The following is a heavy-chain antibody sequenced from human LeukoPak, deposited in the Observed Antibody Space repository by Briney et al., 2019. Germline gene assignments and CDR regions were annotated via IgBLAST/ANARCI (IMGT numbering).Heavy chain of an antibody. J-gene: IGHJ4*01. CDR2: LSGSVITT. CDR1: GFTFSNSA. Sequence: GGSLRLSCAASGFTFSNSAMSWVRQAPGKGLEWVSTLSGSVITTYYADSVKGRSTISRDNSKNTLYLKMNSLRAEDTAVYYCAKGIYSSGWSYFDYWGHGTLVTVSS. V-gene: IGHV3-23*01. D-gene: IGHD6-19*01. CDR3: AKGIYSSGWSYFDY.